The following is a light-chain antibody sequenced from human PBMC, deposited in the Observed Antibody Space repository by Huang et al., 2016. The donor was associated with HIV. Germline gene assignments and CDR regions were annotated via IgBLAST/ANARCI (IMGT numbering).Light chain of an antibody. CDR3: QQYGGSYPIT. V-gene: IGKV3-20*01. J-gene: IGKJ5*01. CDR2: GAS. CDR1: QSVTRQSVSSY. Sequence: EIVLTQSPGTLSLSPGERATLSCRTSQSVTRQSVSSYLAWYQQKPGQAPRLLIFGASSRATGIPDRFSGSGSGTDFTLTISRLEPEDFAVYYCQQYGGSYPITFGQGTRLEIK.